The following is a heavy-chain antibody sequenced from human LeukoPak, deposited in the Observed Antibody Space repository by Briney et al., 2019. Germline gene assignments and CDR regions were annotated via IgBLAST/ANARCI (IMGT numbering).Heavy chain of an antibody. CDR3: ASLYCSSTSCYDY. D-gene: IGHD2-2*01. V-gene: IGHV1-8*01. CDR1: GYTFTSYD. Sequence: ASVKVSCKASGYTFTSYDINWVRQATGQGLEWMGWMNPNSGNTGYAQKFQGRVTMTRNTSISTAYMELSSLRSEDTAMYYCASLYCSSTSCYDYWGQGTLVTVSS. CDR2: MNPNSGNT. J-gene: IGHJ4*02.